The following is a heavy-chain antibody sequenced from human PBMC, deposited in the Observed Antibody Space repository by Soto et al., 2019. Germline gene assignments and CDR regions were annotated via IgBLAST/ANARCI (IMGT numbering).Heavy chain of an antibody. J-gene: IGHJ2*01. CDR3: ARLEFYYDDSGQSTLRYFDL. V-gene: IGHV3-53*01. CDR1: GFSVSDTY. CDR2: IYRDGTT. Sequence: EEQLVESGGDFIQPGGSLRLSCAASGFSVSDTYMGWVRQGPGQGLEWVSVIYRDGTTYDTDSLKGRITVSRDNAKNTVYLQMSSRRGEDTAVYYCARLEFYYDDSGQSTLRYFDLWGRGALVTVSS. D-gene: IGHD3-16*01.